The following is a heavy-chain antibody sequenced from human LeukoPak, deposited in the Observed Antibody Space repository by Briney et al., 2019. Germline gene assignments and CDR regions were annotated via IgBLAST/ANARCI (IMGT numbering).Heavy chain of an antibody. V-gene: IGHV4-4*09. CDR3: VRQAYYSESGSWTSFDY. J-gene: IGHJ4*02. CDR1: GGSISGYY. CDR2: IYTNENT. Sequence: SETLSLTCTVSGGSISGYYWSWIRQPPGKGLQWIGYIYTNENTKYSPSLQSRVTMSVDTSKNQFSLKLTSVTAADTAVYYCVRQAYYSESGSWTSFDYWGQGTPVPVSS. D-gene: IGHD3-10*01.